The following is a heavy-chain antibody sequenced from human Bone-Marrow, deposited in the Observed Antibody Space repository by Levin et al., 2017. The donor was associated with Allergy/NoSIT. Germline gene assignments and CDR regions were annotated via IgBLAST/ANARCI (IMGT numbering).Heavy chain of an antibody. CDR2: ISYDGSKK. D-gene: IGHD6-13*01. Sequence: GESLKISCAASGFTLSSYSMHWVRQAPGKGLEWVAVISYDGSKKYQADSVKGRFTISRDNSKNTLYLQMNSLRAEDTAVYYCARASGSSSWNFDYWGQGTLVTVSS. CDR1: GFTLSSYS. J-gene: IGHJ4*02. V-gene: IGHV3-30-3*01. CDR3: ARASGSSSWNFDY.